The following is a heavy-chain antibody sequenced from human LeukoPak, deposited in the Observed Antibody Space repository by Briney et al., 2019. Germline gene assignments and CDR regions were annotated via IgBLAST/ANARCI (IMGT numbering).Heavy chain of an antibody. CDR2: IKSTTIGDGTA. V-gene: IGHV3-15*01. CDR1: GFTFRDIW. CDR3: TTLILDEYSQH. Sequence: GGSLRLSCAASGFTFRDIWMNWVRQAPGKGLEWVGRIKSTTIGDGTADYAAPVKGRFTISRDDSKNTLYLQMNSLKAEDTAHYYCTTLILDEYSQHWGQGTVVTVSS. J-gene: IGHJ1*01. D-gene: IGHD2/OR15-2a*01.